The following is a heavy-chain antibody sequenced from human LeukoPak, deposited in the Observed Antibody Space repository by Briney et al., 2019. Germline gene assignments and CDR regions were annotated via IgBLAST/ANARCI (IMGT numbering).Heavy chain of an antibody. J-gene: IGHJ4*02. CDR2: ISTAGDP. Sequence: GGSLRLSCTASGFTFSSYDMHWLRQDKGKGLEWVSAISTAGDPYYLGSVKGRFTISRDNAKDSLYLQMNSLRAEDTAVYYCAREHYGPDYWGQGTLVTVSS. CDR3: AREHYGPDY. CDR1: GFTFSSYD. D-gene: IGHD4-17*01. V-gene: IGHV3-13*05.